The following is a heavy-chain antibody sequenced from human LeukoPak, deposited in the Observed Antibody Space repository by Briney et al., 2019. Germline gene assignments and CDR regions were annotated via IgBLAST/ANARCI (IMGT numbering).Heavy chain of an antibody. D-gene: IGHD6-19*01. CDR3: AKDRVAVAGPYDY. CDR2: ISYDGSNQ. Sequence: GGSLRLSCAVSRFTFSDYAMHWVRQAPGKGLEWVAVISYDGSNQYYADSVKGRFTISRDNSKNTLYLQMNSLRAEDTAVYYCAKDRVAVAGPYDYWGQGTLVTVSS. V-gene: IGHV3-30*04. J-gene: IGHJ4*02. CDR1: RFTFSDYA.